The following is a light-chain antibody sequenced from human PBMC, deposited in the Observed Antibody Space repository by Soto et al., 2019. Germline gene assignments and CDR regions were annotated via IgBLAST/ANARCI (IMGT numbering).Light chain of an antibody. J-gene: IGKJ1*01. CDR1: QSISNY. V-gene: IGKV1-39*01. Sequence: DIQMTQSPSSLSASVGDRVTITCRASQSISNYLNWYQQKPGKAPKLVVYAASSLRSGVPSRFSGSGSGTDFTLTISSLQPEDFATYYCQQSYSTPWAFGQGTKVEIK. CDR2: AAS. CDR3: QQSYSTPWA.